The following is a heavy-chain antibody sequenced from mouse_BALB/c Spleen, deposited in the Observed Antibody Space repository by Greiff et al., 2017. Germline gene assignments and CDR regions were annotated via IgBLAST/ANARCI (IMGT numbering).Heavy chain of an antibody. D-gene: IGHD5-1*01. CDR2: ISYDGSN. J-gene: IGHJ1*01. CDR3: ARVYLPWYFDV. V-gene: IGHV3-6*02. Sequence: ESGPGLVKPSQSLSLTCSVTGYSITSGYYWNWIRQFPGNKLEWMGYISYDGSNNYNPSLKNRISITRDTSKNQFFLKLNSVTTEDTATYYCARVYLPWYFDVWGAGTTVTVSS. CDR1: GYSITSGYY.